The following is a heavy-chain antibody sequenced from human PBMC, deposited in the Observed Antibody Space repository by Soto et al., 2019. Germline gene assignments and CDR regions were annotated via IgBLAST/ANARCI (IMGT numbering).Heavy chain of an antibody. CDR3: ARGFSYAFLGL. Sequence: EVQLAESGGGLVQPGGSLTLSCAASGFPFSSYDMSWVRQAPGKGLEWLSYISKNDNPIYYADSVKGRFTISRDNAKNSLSLQMNSLRDEDTAVYFCARGFSYAFLGLWGQGTLVTVSS. V-gene: IGHV3-48*02. CDR2: ISKNDNPI. J-gene: IGHJ4*02. D-gene: IGHD3-16*01. CDR1: GFPFSSYD.